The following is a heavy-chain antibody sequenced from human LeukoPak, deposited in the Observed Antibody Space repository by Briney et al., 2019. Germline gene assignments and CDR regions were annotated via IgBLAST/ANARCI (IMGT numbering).Heavy chain of an antibody. CDR2: IYYSGST. J-gene: IGHJ4*02. D-gene: IGHD1-14*01. V-gene: IGHV4-59*01. CDR1: GGSISSYY. CDR3: ARAYRGYYFDY. Sequence: PSETLSLTCTVSGGSISSYYWSWIRQPPGKGLEWIGYIYYSGSTNYNPSLKSRVTISVDTSKNQFSLKLSSVTAADTAVYYCARAYRGYYFDYWGQGILVTVSS.